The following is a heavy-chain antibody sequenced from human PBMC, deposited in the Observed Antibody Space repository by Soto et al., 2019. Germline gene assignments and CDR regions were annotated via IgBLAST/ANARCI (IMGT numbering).Heavy chain of an antibody. D-gene: IGHD1-26*01. V-gene: IGHV3-7*01. Sequence: GGSLRLSCAASGFTFSSYWMSWVRQAPGKGLEWVANIKQDGSEKYYVDSVKGRFTISRDNAKNSLYLQMNSLRAEDTAVYYCARGNSGHPDEYFQHWGQGTLVTVSS. CDR2: IKQDGSEK. J-gene: IGHJ1*01. CDR3: ARGNSGHPDEYFQH. CDR1: GFTFSSYW.